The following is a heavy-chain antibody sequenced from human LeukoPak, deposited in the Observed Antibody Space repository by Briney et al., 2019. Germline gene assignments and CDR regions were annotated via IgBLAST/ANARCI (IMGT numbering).Heavy chain of an antibody. CDR2: ISGRGGST. Sequence: PGGSLRLSCAASGLTFTNYAMSWVRQAPGKGLEWASAISGRGGSTYYADSLKGRFTISRDNSQNMFYLQMNSLRVEDTAVYFCAKALGGDQPPPNDAFDVWGQGTMVTVS. CDR1: GLTFTNYA. J-gene: IGHJ3*01. D-gene: IGHD2-21*02. V-gene: IGHV3-23*01. CDR3: AKALGGDQPPPNDAFDV.